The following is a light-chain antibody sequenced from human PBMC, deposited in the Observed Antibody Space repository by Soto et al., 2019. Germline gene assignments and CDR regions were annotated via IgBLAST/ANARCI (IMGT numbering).Light chain of an antibody. V-gene: IGKV3-20*01. CDR2: SAL. CDR1: QSVSSNY. J-gene: IGKJ1*01. CDR3: QYYGSSPWT. Sequence: EIVLTQSPGTLSLSPGERGTLSCRASQSVSSNYLAWYQQKPGQAPRLLIYSALSRATGIPDRFSGSGSGTDVTLTISRLEPEDFAVYYCQYYGSSPWTFGQGTKAEIK.